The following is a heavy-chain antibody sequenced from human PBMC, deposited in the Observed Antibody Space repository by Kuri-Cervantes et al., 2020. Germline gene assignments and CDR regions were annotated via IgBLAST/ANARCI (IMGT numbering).Heavy chain of an antibody. CDR3: AIRVELWSYYYYMDV. D-gene: IGHD3-3*01. CDR1: GYTFTYRY. Sequence: SVKVSCKASGYTFTYRYLHWVRQAPGQALEWMGWITPFNGNTNYAQKFQDRVTITRDRSMSTAYMELSSLRSEDTAMYYCAIRVELWSYYYYMDVWGKGTTVTVSS. J-gene: IGHJ6*03. CDR2: ITPFNGNT. V-gene: IGHV1-45*02.